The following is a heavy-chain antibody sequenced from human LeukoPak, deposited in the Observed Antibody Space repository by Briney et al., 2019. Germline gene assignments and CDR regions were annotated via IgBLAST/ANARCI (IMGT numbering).Heavy chain of an antibody. D-gene: IGHD3-10*01. J-gene: IGHJ4*02. V-gene: IGHV3-74*01. CDR1: GFTFSSYW. Sequence: GGSLRLSCGASGFTFSSYWMHWVRQAPGKGLVWASGINSDGGTTTYADSVKGRFTISRDNAKNTLYLQMNNLRAEDTAVYYCATDYYVSGSYYRLFYWGQGTLVTVSS. CDR2: INSDGGTT. CDR3: ATDYYVSGSYYRLFY.